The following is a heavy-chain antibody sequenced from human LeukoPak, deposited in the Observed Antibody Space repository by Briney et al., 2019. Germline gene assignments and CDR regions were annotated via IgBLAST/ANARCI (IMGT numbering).Heavy chain of an antibody. J-gene: IGHJ4*02. CDR1: GGTFSSYA. CDR2: FDPEDGET. CDR3: ATPAPFFGGVIVRDY. V-gene: IGHV1-24*01. D-gene: IGHD3-16*02. Sequence: ASVKVSCKASGGTFSSYAISWVRQAPGQGLEWMGGFDPEDGETIYAQKFQGRVTMTEDTSTDTAYMELSSLRSEDTAVYYCATPAPFFGGVIVRDYWGQGTLVTVSS.